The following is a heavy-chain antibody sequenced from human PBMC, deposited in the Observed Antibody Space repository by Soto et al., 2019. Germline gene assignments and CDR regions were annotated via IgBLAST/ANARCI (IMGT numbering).Heavy chain of an antibody. CDR2: INQDGNED. V-gene: IGHV3-7*01. Sequence: LRLSCAASGFTFSSYWMNWVRQAPGKGLEWVANINQDGNEDNLLDSVKGRFTISRDNAKNSLFLQMNSLRVDDSAVYYCARTGDGHHDFLDYWGQGALVTVSS. CDR3: ARTGDGHHDFLDY. CDR1: GFTFSSYW. J-gene: IGHJ4*02. D-gene: IGHD1-1*01.